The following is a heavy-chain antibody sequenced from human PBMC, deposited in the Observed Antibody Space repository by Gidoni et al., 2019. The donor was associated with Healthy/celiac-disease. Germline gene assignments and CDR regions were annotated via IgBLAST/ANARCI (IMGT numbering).Heavy chain of an antibody. V-gene: IGHV5-10-1*03. Sequence: EVQLVQSGAEVKQPGASLRTSCNGSGYSFTSYWISRVRQMPGKGLEWMGRIDPSDSYTNYSPSFQGHVTISADKSISTAYLQWSSLKASDTAMYYCARVDSSGWAFDYWGQGTLVTVSS. CDR3: ARVDSSGWAFDY. D-gene: IGHD6-19*01. CDR1: GYSFTSYW. J-gene: IGHJ4*02. CDR2: IDPSDSYT.